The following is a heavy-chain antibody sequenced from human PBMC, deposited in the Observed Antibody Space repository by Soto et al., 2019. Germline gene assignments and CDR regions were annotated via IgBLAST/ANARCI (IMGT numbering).Heavy chain of an antibody. CDR2: IYGGGST. V-gene: IGHV3-53*04. Sequence: GGSLRLSCAASGFTVSSNYMSWVRQAPGKGLEWVSVIYGGGSTYYADSVKGRFTISRHNSKNTLYLQMNSLRAEDTAVYYCARVLELMVYAPYYYYYYMDVWGKGTTVTVSS. J-gene: IGHJ6*03. CDR3: ARVLELMVYAPYYYYYYMDV. D-gene: IGHD2-8*01. CDR1: GFTVSSNY.